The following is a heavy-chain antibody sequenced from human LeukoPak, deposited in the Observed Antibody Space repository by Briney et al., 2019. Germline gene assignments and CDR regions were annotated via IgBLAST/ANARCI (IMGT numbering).Heavy chain of an antibody. CDR1: GFTLNDHY. CDR2: TRNKANSYST. J-gene: IGHJ4*02. V-gene: IGHV3-72*01. D-gene: IGHD1-26*01. Sequence: GGSLRLSCAASGFTLNDHYMDWVSQAPGKGLEWDGRTRNKANSYSTEYAASVKGRFTISRDDSKSSLYLQMNSLKIEDTAVYYCARSFAYGGTYSFDYWGQGTLVTVSS. CDR3: ARSFAYGGTYSFDY.